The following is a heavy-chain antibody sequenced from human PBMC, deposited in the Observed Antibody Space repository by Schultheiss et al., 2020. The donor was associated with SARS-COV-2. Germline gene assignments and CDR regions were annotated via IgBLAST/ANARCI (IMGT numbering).Heavy chain of an antibody. V-gene: IGHV3-48*04. D-gene: IGHD3-3*01. J-gene: IGHJ4*02. CDR1: GFTFSSYS. CDR2: ISSSGDTA. Sequence: GESLKISCAASGFTFSSYSMNWVRQAPGKGLEWLSYISSSGDTAYYADPAKGRFTISRDNAKSSLYLQMNSLRAEDTAVYYCARNFGDIDYWGQGTLVTVSS. CDR3: ARNFGDIDY.